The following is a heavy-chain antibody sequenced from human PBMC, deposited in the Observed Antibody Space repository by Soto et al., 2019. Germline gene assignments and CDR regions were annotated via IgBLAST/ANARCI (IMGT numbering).Heavy chain of an antibody. Sequence: QVQLEQSGSEVQKSGSSVKVSCKASGYSFSSHAITWVRQAPGQGLEWMGGIIPVFGTPTYAQKFQGRLTISADKSTNTSNLELRSLRSEDTAVYYCARGGALSNSGYWGDGLDSWGQGTQVTVSS. V-gene: IGHV1-69*06. J-gene: IGHJ4*02. CDR2: IIPVFGTP. D-gene: IGHD2-8*02. CDR1: GYSFSSHA. CDR3: ARGGALSNSGYWGDGLDS.